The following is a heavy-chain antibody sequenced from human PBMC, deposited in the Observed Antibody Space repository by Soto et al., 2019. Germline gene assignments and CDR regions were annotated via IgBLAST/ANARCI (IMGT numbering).Heavy chain of an antibody. D-gene: IGHD5-18*01. J-gene: IGHJ6*02. Sequence: PGGSLRLSCAASGFTVSSNYMSWVRQAPGNGLEWVSVIYSGGSTYYADSVKGRFTISRHNSKNTLYLQMNSLRAEDTAVYYCARDRKPSGYSLWYGMDVWGQGTTVTVSS. CDR1: GFTVSSNY. CDR2: IYSGGST. CDR3: ARDRKPSGYSLWYGMDV. V-gene: IGHV3-53*04.